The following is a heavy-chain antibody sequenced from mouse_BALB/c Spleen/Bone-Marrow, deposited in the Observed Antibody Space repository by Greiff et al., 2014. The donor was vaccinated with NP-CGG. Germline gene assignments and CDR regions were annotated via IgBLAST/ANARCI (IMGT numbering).Heavy chain of an antibody. Sequence: QVQLQQSEAELVRPGSSVKISCESSGYVFSTYWINWVKRRPGQGLEWIGQIYPGDGDTDYNGKFKDKATLTADKSSNTAYMQLSSLTSEDSAVYFCARGGISVDYWGQGTTLTVSS. CDR2: IYPGDGDT. V-gene: IGHV1-80*01. J-gene: IGHJ2*01. CDR3: ARGGISVDY. CDR1: GYVFSTYW.